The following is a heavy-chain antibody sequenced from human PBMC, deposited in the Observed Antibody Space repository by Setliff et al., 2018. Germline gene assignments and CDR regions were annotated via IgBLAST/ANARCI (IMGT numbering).Heavy chain of an antibody. CDR2: IYHGGDT. D-gene: IGHD1-1*01. CDR1: GGSINSGVYY. CDR3: ARTGTYRYFDY. Sequence: SETLALTCTVSGGSINSGVYYWGWIRQPPGKGLEWIGRIYHGGDTYYNASLKSRLTISVDTSKNQFSLKLRSVTAADTAVYYCARTGTYRYFDYWGQGALVTVSS. V-gene: IGHV4-39*01. J-gene: IGHJ4*02.